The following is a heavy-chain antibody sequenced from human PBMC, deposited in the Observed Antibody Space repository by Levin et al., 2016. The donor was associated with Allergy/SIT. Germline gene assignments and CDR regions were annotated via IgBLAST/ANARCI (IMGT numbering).Heavy chain of an antibody. Sequence: RQAPGKGLEWMGRIDPSDSYTNYSPSFQGHVTISADKSISTAYLQWSSLKASDTAMYYCATQGIAVAGAFDIWGQGTMVTVSS. J-gene: IGHJ3*02. V-gene: IGHV5-10-1*01. CDR3: ATQGIAVAGAFDI. D-gene: IGHD6-19*01. CDR2: IDPSDSYT.